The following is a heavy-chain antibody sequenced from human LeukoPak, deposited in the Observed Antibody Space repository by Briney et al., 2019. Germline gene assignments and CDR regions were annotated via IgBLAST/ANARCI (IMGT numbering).Heavy chain of an antibody. CDR1: GFTFSSYA. CDR2: ISSSGGST. J-gene: IGHJ4*02. Sequence: GGSLRLSCAASGFTFSSYAMSWVRQAPGKGLEWVSAISSSGGSTYYADSVKGRFTISRDNSKNTPYLQMNSLRAEDTAVYYCAKDQGVGGGYFDYWGQGTLVTVSS. CDR3: AKDQGVGGGYFDY. V-gene: IGHV3-23*01. D-gene: IGHD3-10*01.